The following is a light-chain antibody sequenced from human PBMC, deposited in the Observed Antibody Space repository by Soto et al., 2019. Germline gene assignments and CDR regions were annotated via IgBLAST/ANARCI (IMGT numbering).Light chain of an antibody. CDR1: QSISTW. V-gene: IGKV1-5*01. J-gene: IGKJ1*01. Sequence: DIQMTQSPSTLSASVGDRVTITCRASQSISTWLAWYQQKPGKAPKLLIYAACNLYTGVPSRFSGSRSGTEFTLTISSLQPEDFASYYCLQDYGDSWTFGQGTKVDIK. CDR2: AAC. CDR3: LQDYGDSWT.